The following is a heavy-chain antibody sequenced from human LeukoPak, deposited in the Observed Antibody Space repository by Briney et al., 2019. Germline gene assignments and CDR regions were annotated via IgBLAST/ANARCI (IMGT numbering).Heavy chain of an antibody. CDR1: GFTVSSNY. V-gene: IGHV3-21*01. D-gene: IGHD3-3*01. CDR2: ISSSSSYI. CDR3: ATSLYDFWSGLLRDAFDI. J-gene: IGHJ3*02. Sequence: PGGSLRLSCAASGFTVSSNYMSWVRQAPGKGLEWVSSISSSSSYIYYADSVKGRFTISRDNAKNSLYLQMNSLRAEDTAVYYCATSLYDFWSGLLRDAFDIWGQGTMVTVSS.